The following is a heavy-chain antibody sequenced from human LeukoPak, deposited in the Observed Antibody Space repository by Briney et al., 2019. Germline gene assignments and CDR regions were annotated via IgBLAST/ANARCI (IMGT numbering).Heavy chain of an antibody. CDR3: ARGTLGYGSGNWFDP. CDR2: IYHSGST. V-gene: IGHV4-38-2*01. J-gene: IGHJ5*02. Sequence: SETLSLTCAVFDYSISSGYYWGWIRQSPGKGLEWIGGIYHSGSTYDNPSLKSRVTISVDTSKNQFSLKLSSVTAADTAVYYCARGTLGYGSGNWFDPWGQGTLVTVSS. CDR1: DYSISSGYY. D-gene: IGHD3-10*01.